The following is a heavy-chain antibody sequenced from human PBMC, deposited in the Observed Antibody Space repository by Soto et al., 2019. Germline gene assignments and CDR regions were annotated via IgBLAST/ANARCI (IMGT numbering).Heavy chain of an antibody. CDR1: GFRFSSYG. CDR3: TRVLLGGYFGSDFDF. Sequence: EVLLVGSGGGPVKPGGSLRLSCTASGFRFSSYGMNWVRQAPGKGLEWVSSISSGSSFIYYADSVKGRFTICRDNAKNLLYLQMNTLRADATAIYYCTRVLLGGYFGSDFDFWGQGTQVTVSS. V-gene: IGHV3-21*01. CDR2: ISSGSSFI. J-gene: IGHJ4*02. D-gene: IGHD5-12*01.